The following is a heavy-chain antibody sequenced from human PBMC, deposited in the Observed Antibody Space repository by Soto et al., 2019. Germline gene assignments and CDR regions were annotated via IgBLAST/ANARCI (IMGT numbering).Heavy chain of an antibody. D-gene: IGHD3-10*01. CDR2: ISSDGSTT. CDR3: ARDSGFSVNDY. CDR1: GFTFSMYW. J-gene: IGHJ4*02. V-gene: IGHV3-74*01. Sequence: VQLVESGGGLVQPGGSLRLSCAASGFTFSMYWMHWVRQAPGKGLVWVSRISSDGSTTTYADSVKGRFTISRDNAKNPLYLQMNGLRAEDTAVFYCARDSGFSVNDYWGQGTLVTVSS.